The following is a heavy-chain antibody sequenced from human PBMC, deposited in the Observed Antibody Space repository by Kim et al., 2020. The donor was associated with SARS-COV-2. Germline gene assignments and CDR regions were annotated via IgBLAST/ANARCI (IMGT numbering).Heavy chain of an antibody. V-gene: IGHV3-66*01. Sequence: SADSVKGRFTISRDNSKNTLYLQMNSLRAEDTAVYYCARVGDRAVAGGDYWGQGTLVTVSS. D-gene: IGHD6-19*01. CDR3: ARVGDRAVAGGDY. J-gene: IGHJ4*02.